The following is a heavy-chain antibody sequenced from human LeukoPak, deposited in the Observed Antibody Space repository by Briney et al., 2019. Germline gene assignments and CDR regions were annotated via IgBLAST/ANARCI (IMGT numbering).Heavy chain of an antibody. Sequence: SETLSLTCAVSGGSISSSNWWSWVRQPPGKGLEWIGEIYHSGSTNYNPSLKSRVTISVDKSKNQFSLKLSSVTAADTAVYYCARDVEMATNAEGYWGQGTLVTVSS. CDR3: ARDVEMATNAEGY. CDR2: IYHSGST. D-gene: IGHD5-24*01. J-gene: IGHJ4*02. V-gene: IGHV4-4*02. CDR1: GGSISSSNW.